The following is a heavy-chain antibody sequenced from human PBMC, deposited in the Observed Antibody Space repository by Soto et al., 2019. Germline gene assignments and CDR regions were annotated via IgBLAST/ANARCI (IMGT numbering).Heavy chain of an antibody. J-gene: IGHJ4*02. Sequence: GGSLRLSCAASGFTFSSYGMHWVRQAPGKGLEWVAVISYDGSNKYYADSVKGRFTISRDNSKNTLYLQMNSLRAEDTAVYYCAVEYSSGWYGAGQPVDYWGQGTLVTVSS. V-gene: IGHV3-30*03. CDR1: GFTFSSYG. D-gene: IGHD6-19*01. CDR2: ISYDGSNK. CDR3: AVEYSSGWYGAGQPVDY.